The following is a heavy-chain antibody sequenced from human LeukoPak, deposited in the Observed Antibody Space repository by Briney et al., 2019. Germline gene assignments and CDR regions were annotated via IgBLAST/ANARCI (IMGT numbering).Heavy chain of an antibody. CDR3: ARGGVTMVREYYFDY. Sequence: GRSLRLSCAASGFTFSSYAMHWVRQAPGKGLEWVAVISYDGSNKYYADSVKGRFTISRDNSKNTLYLQMNSLGAEDTAVYYCARGGVTMVREYYFDYWGQGTLVTVSS. D-gene: IGHD3-10*01. CDR2: ISYDGSNK. CDR1: GFTFSSYA. J-gene: IGHJ4*02. V-gene: IGHV3-30*01.